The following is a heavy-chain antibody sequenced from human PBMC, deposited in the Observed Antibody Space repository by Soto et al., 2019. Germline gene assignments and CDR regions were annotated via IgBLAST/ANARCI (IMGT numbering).Heavy chain of an antibody. J-gene: IGHJ5*02. V-gene: IGHV3-23*01. CDR1: GFTFSSYA. Sequence: GGSLRLSCAASGFTFSSYAMSWVRQAPGKGLEWVSAISGSGGSTYYADSVKGRFTISRDNSKNTLYLQMNSLRAEDTAVYYCAKDSDGAAAGTSKFDPWGQGTRVTVSS. CDR3: AKDSDGAAAGTSKFDP. CDR2: ISGSGGST. D-gene: IGHD6-13*01.